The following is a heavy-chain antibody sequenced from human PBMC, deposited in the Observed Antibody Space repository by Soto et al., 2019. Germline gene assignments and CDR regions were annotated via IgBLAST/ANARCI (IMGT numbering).Heavy chain of an antibody. CDR2: ISYDGSNK. CDR3: ARDPTYCGGDCYSGEHYYYYGMDV. V-gene: IGHV3-30*03. CDR1: GFTFSSYG. D-gene: IGHD2-21*02. J-gene: IGHJ6*02. Sequence: HPGGSLRLSCAASGFTFSSYGMHWVRQAPGKGLEWVAVISYDGSNKYYADSVKGRFTISRDNSKNTLYLQMNSLRAEDTAVYYCARDPTYCGGDCYSGEHYYYYGMDVWGQGTTVTVSS.